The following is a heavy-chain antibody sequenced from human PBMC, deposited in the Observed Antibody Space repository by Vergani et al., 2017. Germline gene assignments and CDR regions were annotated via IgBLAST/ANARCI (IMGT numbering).Heavy chain of an antibody. J-gene: IGHJ5*02. CDR3: AREPTAASGDNWFDP. D-gene: IGHD1-14*01. CDR2: IIPIFGTA. V-gene: IGHV1-69*18. Sequence: QVQLVQSGAEVKKPGSSVKVSCKASGGTFSSYAISWVRQAPGQGLEWMGRIIPIFGTANYAQKFQGRVTITAAESTSTAYMDLSSLRSEDTAVYYCAREPTAASGDNWFDPWGQGTLVTVSS. CDR1: GGTFSSYA.